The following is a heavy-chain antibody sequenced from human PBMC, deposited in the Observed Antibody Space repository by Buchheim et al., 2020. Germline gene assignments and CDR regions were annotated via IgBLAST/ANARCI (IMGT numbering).Heavy chain of an antibody. V-gene: IGHV3-7*01. Sequence: EVQLVESGGGLVQPGGSLRLSCAASGFTFSSYWMSWVRQAPGKGLEWVANIKRDGSEKYYVDSVKGRFTISRDNAKNSLYLQMNSLRAEDTAVYYCARAVEPKQQLAPFDYWGQGTL. D-gene: IGHD6-13*01. J-gene: IGHJ4*02. CDR3: ARAVEPKQQLAPFDY. CDR1: GFTFSSYW. CDR2: IKRDGSEK.